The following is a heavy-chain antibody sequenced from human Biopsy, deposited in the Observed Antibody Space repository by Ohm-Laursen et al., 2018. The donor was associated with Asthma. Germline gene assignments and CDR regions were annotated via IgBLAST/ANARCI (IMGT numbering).Heavy chain of an antibody. CDR2: ISVYNGNT. Sequence: SVKVSCKTSGYTFNSAGITWVRQTPGQGLEWMGWISVYNGNTKVAQKLQDRVTMITDTSTSTAYMELRSLGSDDTAVYFCARAVDYSHYYGIDVWGQGTTVTVS. J-gene: IGHJ6*02. D-gene: IGHD3-10*01. V-gene: IGHV1-18*01. CDR3: ARAVDYSHYYGIDV. CDR1: GYTFNSAG.